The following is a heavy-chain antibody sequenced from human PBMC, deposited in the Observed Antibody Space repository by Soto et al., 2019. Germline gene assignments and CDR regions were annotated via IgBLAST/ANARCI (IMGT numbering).Heavy chain of an antibody. V-gene: IGHV4-59*01. CDR1: GGSISSYY. D-gene: IGHD3-16*01. CDR2: IYYSGST. J-gene: IGHJ5*02. CDR3: AREGAFGRVGWFDP. Sequence: QVQLQESGPGLVKPSETLSLTCTVSGGSISSYYWSWIRQPPGKGLEWIGYIYYSGSTNYNPSLKSRVTISVDTSKNQFSLKLSSVTAADTAVYYCAREGAFGRVGWFDPWGQGTLVTVSS.